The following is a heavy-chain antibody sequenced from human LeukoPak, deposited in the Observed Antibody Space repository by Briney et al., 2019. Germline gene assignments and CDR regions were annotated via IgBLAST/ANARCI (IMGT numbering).Heavy chain of an antibody. Sequence: GGSLRLSCAASGFTFSSYGMHWVRQAPGKGLEWVAFIRYDGSNKYYADSVKGRFTISRDNSKNTLYLQMNSLRAEDTAVYYCARDHGREYYYDSSVLDAFDIWGQGTMVTVSS. CDR3: ARDHGREYYYDSSVLDAFDI. CDR2: IRYDGSNK. D-gene: IGHD3-22*01. CDR1: GFTFSSYG. V-gene: IGHV3-30*02. J-gene: IGHJ3*02.